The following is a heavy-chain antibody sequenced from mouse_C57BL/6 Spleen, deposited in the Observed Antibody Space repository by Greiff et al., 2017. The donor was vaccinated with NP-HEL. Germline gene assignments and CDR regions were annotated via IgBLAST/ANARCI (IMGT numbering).Heavy chain of an antibody. V-gene: IGHV1-52*01. CDR3: ARGGLRRLDY. CDR2: IDPSDSET. Sequence: QVQLKQPGAELVRPGSSVKLSCKASGYTFTSYWMHWVKQRPIQGLEWIGNIDPSDSETHYNQKFKDKATLTVVKSSSTAYMQLSSLTSEDSAVYYCARGGLRRLDYWGQGTTLTVSS. CDR1: GYTFTSYW. D-gene: IGHD2-4*01. J-gene: IGHJ2*01.